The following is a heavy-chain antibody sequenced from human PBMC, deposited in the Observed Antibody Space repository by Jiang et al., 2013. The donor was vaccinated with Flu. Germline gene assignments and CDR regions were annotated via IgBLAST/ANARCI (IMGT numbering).Heavy chain of an antibody. J-gene: IGHJ6*02. D-gene: IGHD3-10*01. Sequence: SQTLSLTCAISGDSVSSNSAGWNWIRQSPSRGLEWLGRTYYRTKWYTDYAVSVQSRITINPDTSKNQFSLHLNSVTLDDTAVYYCARVAALGSFDYFYALDVWGQGTTVTVSS. V-gene: IGHV6-1*01. CDR2: TYYRTKWYT. CDR3: ARVAALGSFDYFYALDV. CDR1: GDSVSSNSAG.